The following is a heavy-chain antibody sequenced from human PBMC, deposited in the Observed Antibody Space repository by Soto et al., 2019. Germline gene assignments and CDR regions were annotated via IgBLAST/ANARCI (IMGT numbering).Heavy chain of an antibody. CDR1: GGSISSGGYY. CDR2: IYYSGST. CDR3: ARDSFINYDFWSGSYYYGMDV. V-gene: IGHV4-31*03. Sequence: SETLSLTCTVSGGSISSGGYYWRWIRQHPGKGLEWIGYIYYSGSTYYNPSLKSRVTISVDTSKNQFSLKLSSVTAADTAVYYCARDSFINYDFWSGSYYYGMDVWGQGTTVTVSS. J-gene: IGHJ6*02. D-gene: IGHD3-3*01.